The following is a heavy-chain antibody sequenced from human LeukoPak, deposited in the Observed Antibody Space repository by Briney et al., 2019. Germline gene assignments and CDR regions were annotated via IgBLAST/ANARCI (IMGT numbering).Heavy chain of an antibody. Sequence: SVKVSCKASGGTFSSYTISWVRQAPGQGLEWMGRIIPILGIANYAQKFQGRVTITADKSTSTAYKELSSLRSEDTAVYYCARDFAYYYDSSGYYPPLGYWGQGTLVTVSS. D-gene: IGHD3-22*01. V-gene: IGHV1-69*04. CDR3: ARDFAYYYDSSGYYPPLGY. J-gene: IGHJ4*02. CDR1: GGTFSSYT. CDR2: IIPILGIA.